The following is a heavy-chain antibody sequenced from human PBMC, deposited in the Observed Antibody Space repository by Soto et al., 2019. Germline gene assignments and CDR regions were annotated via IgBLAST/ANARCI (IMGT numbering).Heavy chain of an antibody. CDR3: ARAHNWRDAFDI. V-gene: IGHV4-34*01. J-gene: IGHJ3*02. Sequence: SETLSLTCAVYGGSFSGYYWSWIRQPPGKGLEWIGEINHSGSTNYNPSLKSRVTISVDTSKNQFSLKLSSVTAADTAVYYCARAHNWRDAFDIWGQGTMVTVSS. CDR2: INHSGST. D-gene: IGHD1-20*01. CDR1: GGSFSGYY.